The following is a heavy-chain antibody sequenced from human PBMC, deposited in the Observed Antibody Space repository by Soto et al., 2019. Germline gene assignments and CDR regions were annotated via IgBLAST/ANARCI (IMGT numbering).Heavy chain of an antibody. CDR3: ARDRHPTAYYVNDAFNV. J-gene: IGHJ3*01. CDR1: GYMFTTLP. Sequence: QAQLVQSGAEVTKPGASVKISCKASGYMFTTLPIHCARQAPGQGLEWMGWINTANGDTKYSLKYEGRITLTRDPSTFTTYLELTTLTSEDTAVYFCARDRHPTAYYVNDAFNVWGQGTMISVSS. CDR2: INTANGDT. D-gene: IGHD3-10*02. V-gene: IGHV1-3*04.